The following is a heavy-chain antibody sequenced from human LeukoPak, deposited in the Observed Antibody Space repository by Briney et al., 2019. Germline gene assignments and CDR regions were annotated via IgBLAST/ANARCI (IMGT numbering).Heavy chain of an antibody. D-gene: IGHD3-9*01. CDR1: GFTFSDYA. J-gene: IGHJ3*01. Sequence: GGSLRLSCAASGFTFSDYAMHWVRQAPGKGLEWVAVIWYDGSNEKYADSVKGQFTISRDNSKNTLYLQKNSLRAEDTAMYYCAREETGAFDLWGLGTMVTVSS. CDR2: IWYDGSNE. V-gene: IGHV3-33*01. CDR3: AREETGAFDL.